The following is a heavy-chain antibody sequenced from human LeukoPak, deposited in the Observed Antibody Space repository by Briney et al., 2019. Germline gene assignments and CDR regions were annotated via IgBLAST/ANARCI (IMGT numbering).Heavy chain of an antibody. CDR2: ISSSGSTI. D-gene: IGHD1-26*01. CDR1: GFTFSSYE. V-gene: IGHV3-48*03. Sequence: GGSLRLSCAASGFTFSSYEMNWVRQAPGKGLEWVSYISSSGSTIYYADSVKGRFTISRDNAKNSLYLQMNSLRAEDTAVYYCARDSSGSYPPFDYWGQGTLVTVSS. CDR3: ARDSSGSYPPFDY. J-gene: IGHJ4*02.